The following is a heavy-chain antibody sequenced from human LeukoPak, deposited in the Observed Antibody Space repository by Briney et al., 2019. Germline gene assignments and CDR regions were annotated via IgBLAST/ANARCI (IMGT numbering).Heavy chain of an antibody. CDR3: ARDMYYGDYEIDY. V-gene: IGHV3-48*02. Sequence: GGSLRLSCAASGFTFSSYNMNWVRQAPGKGLEWVSYITSSSSTIYHADSVKGRFTISRDNAKNSLFLQMNSLRDEDTAVYYCARDMYYGDYEIDYWGQGTLVTVSS. D-gene: IGHD4-17*01. CDR2: ITSSSSTI. J-gene: IGHJ4*02. CDR1: GFTFSSYN.